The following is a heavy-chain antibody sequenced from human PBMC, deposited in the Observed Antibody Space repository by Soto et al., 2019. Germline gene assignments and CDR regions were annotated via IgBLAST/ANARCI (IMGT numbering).Heavy chain of an antibody. V-gene: IGHV3-33*01. CDR3: ARDLGFLEWLLSLDY. D-gene: IGHD3-3*01. CDR2: IWYDGSNK. Sequence: GGSLRLSCAASGFTFSSYGMHWVRQAPGKGLEWVAVIWYDGSNKYYADSVKGRFTISRDNSKNTLYLQMNSLRAEDTAVYYCARDLGFLEWLLSLDYWGQGTLVTVSS. J-gene: IGHJ4*02. CDR1: GFTFSSYG.